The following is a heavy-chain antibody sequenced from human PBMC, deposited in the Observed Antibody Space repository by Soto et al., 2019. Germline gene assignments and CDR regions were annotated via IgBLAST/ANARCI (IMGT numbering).Heavy chain of an antibody. CDR1: GYTFTGYY. CDR2: INPNSGGT. CDR3: ARGVTYYYDSSGYGGFNWFDP. J-gene: IGHJ5*02. V-gene: IGHV1-2*02. D-gene: IGHD3-22*01. Sequence: ASVKISCKASGYTFTGYYMHWVRQAPGQGLEWMGWINPNSGGTNYAQKFQGRVTMTRDTSISTAYMELSRLRSDDTAVYHCARGVTYYYDSSGYGGFNWFDPWGQGTLVTVSS.